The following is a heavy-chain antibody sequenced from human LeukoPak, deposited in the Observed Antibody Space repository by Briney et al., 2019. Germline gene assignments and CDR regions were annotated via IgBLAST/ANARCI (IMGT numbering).Heavy chain of an antibody. CDR1: GGSISSGGYY. D-gene: IGHD3-22*01. J-gene: IGHJ4*02. CDR3: ARVSSFGSSGYYPPPYYFDY. CDR2: IYYSGST. V-gene: IGHV4-31*03. Sequence: SETLSLTCTVSGGSISSGGYYWSWIRQHPGKGLEWIGCIYYSGSTYYNPSLKSRVTISVDTSKNQFSLKLSSVTAADTAVYYCARVSSFGSSGYYPPPYYFDYWGQGTLVTVSS.